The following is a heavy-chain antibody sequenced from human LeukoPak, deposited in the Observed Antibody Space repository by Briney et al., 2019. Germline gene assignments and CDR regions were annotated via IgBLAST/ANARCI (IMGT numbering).Heavy chain of an antibody. J-gene: IGHJ4*02. CDR2: ISSSSSTI. V-gene: IGHV3-11*01. CDR3: ARYRIEYSSSSDFDY. Sequence: GGSLRLSCAASGFTFSDYYMSWIPQAPGKGLVGVSYISSSSSTIYYADSVKGRFTISRDNAKNSLYLQMNSLRAEDTAVYYCARYRIEYSSSSDFDYWGQGTLVTVSS. D-gene: IGHD6-6*01. CDR1: GFTFSDYY.